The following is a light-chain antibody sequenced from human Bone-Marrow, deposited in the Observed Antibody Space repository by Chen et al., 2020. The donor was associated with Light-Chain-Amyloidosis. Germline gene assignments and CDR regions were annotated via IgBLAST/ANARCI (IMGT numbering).Light chain of an antibody. CDR1: QTISSNY. CDR2: GSS. CDR3: KQCGTSPLA. J-gene: IGKJ4*01. V-gene: IGKV3-20*01. Sequence: EIVLTQSPGTLSLSPGEGANLSCRASQTISSNYLTWYQQKFGQAPRLLIYGSSSRATGIPDRFTCNGCGTDCTLTINSLEPEDFAMEYCKQCGTSPLALGGGTKVEIK.